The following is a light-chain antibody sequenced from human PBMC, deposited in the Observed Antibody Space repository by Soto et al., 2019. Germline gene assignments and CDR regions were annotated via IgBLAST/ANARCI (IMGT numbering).Light chain of an antibody. CDR2: DAS. V-gene: IGKV3-11*01. Sequence: EIVLTQSPATLSLSPGERATLSCRASQSVSSYLAWYQQKPGQAPRLLIYDASNRATGIPARFSGSGSGTDFTLNISSLEPEDFAVYYCQQRSNWLWAFGQGTKV. CDR3: QQRSNWLWA. J-gene: IGKJ1*01. CDR1: QSVSSY.